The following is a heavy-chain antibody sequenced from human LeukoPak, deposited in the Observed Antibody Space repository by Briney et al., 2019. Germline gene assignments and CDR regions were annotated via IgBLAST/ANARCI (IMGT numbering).Heavy chain of an antibody. CDR3: ARRGNWGSDY. V-gene: IGHV4-38-2*02. D-gene: IGHD7-27*01. CDR1: GYSISSGYY. Sequence: PSETLSLTCTVSGYSISSGYYWGWIRQPPGKGLEWIGSIYHSGSTYYNPSLKSRVAISVDTSKNQFSLKLSSVTAADTAVYYCARRGNWGSDYWGQGTLVTVSS. CDR2: IYHSGST. J-gene: IGHJ4*02.